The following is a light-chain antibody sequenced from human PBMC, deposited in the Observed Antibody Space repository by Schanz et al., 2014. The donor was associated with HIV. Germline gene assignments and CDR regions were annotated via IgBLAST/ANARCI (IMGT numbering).Light chain of an antibody. CDR2: ESS. J-gene: IGLJ2*01. Sequence: QSALTQSASVSGSPGQSITISCTGTISDVGSYNLVSWYQQHPGKAPKLIIYESSKRPLGVSNRFSGSKSGNTASLTISGLQAEDEADYYCSSYTSSSTVVFGGGTKLTVL. CDR1: ISDVGSYNL. V-gene: IGLV2-14*02. CDR3: SSYTSSSTVV.